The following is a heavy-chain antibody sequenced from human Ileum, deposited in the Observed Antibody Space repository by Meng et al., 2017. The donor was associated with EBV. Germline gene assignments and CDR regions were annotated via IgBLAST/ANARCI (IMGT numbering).Heavy chain of an antibody. D-gene: IGHD3-22*01. CDR3: ARGGPYPDSSGFHWYFDL. V-gene: IGHV7-4-1*02. J-gene: IGHJ2*01. CDR1: GYTFTSYT. Sequence: QVQLVQSGSELKKPXXXXKVXXQXXGYTFTSYTMNWVRQAPGQGLEWMGWINTNTANPTYAQGFTGRFVFSLDTSVSTAYLQISSLKAEDTAVYYCARGGPYPDSSGFHWYFDLWGRGTLVTVSS. CDR2: INTNTANP.